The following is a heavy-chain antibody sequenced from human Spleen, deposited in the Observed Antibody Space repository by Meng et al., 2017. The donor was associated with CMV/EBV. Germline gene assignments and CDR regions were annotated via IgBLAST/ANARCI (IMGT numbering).Heavy chain of an antibody. CDR3: ARGYCSSTRCYWISDALDV. D-gene: IGHD2-2*01. CDR1: GFTFSSYA. Sequence: GESLKISCAASGFTFSSYAMSWVRQASGKGLEWVSAIGTETDTYYAGSVKGRFTISRENAKNSLYLQMNSLRAGDTAVYYCARGYCSSTRCYWISDALDVWGQGTTVTVSS. V-gene: IGHV3-13*01. CDR2: IGTETDT. J-gene: IGHJ6*02.